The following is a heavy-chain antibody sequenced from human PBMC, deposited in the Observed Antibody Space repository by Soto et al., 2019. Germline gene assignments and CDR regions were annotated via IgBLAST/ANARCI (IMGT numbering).Heavy chain of an antibody. CDR2: IYWNDDK. CDR1: GFSLSTSGVG. Sequence: QITLKESGPTLVKPTQTLTLTCTFSGFSLSTSGVGVGWIRQPPGKALEWLALIYWNDDKRYSPSLKSRLTITKDTTKNQVVLTTTNMDPVDTATYYCAHSRTYYDFWSGLGGGWFDPWGQGTLVTVSS. D-gene: IGHD3-3*01. V-gene: IGHV2-5*01. J-gene: IGHJ5*02. CDR3: AHSRTYYDFWSGLGGGWFDP.